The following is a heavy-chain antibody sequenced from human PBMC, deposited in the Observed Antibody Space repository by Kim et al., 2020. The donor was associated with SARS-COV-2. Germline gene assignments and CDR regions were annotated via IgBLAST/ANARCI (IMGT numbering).Heavy chain of an antibody. CDR3: ARSPGFRAGTFDY. CDR2: IYYKGNT. CDR1: GGSIDSGGYY. J-gene: IGHJ4*02. D-gene: IGHD3-10*01. Sequence: SETLYLTCAVSGGSIDSGGYYWGWFRQFPGKGLEWIGHIYYKGNTYFNPSLKSRVAISVDASKNEFSLTVTSVTAADTAKYYCARSPGFRAGTFDYWGQGTPVTVSA. V-gene: IGHV4-31*11.